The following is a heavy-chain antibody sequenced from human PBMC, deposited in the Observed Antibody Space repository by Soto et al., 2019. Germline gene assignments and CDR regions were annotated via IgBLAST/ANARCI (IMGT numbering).Heavy chain of an antibody. D-gene: IGHD6-13*01. V-gene: IGHV4-34*01. CDR3: ARTYSSSWSPLDF. CDR2: INHSGST. J-gene: IGHJ4*02. Sequence: QVQLQQWGAGLLKPSETLSLTCAVYGGSFSGYYWSWIRQPPGKGLEWIGEINHSGSTNYNPSLKSRVTLSVDPFKNKFSQTMSSVTAADTAVYFCARTYSSSWSPLDFWGQGTLVTVSS. CDR1: GGSFSGYY.